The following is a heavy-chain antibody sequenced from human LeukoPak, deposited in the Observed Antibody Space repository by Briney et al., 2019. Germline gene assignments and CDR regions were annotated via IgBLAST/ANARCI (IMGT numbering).Heavy chain of an antibody. CDR1: GYTFTGYY. J-gene: IGHJ4*02. D-gene: IGHD5-18*01. CDR3: ARDASFSYNL. CDR2: INPNSGGT. Sequence: GASVKVSCKASGYTFTGYYMHLVRQAPGQGLEWMGRINPNSGGTNYAQKFQGRVTMTRDTSISTTYMELSRLRSDDTAVYYCARDASFSYNLWGQGTLVTVSS. V-gene: IGHV1-2*06.